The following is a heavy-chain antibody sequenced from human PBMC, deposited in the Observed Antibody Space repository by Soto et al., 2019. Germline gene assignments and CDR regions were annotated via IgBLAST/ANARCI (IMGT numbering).Heavy chain of an antibody. Sequence: GASVKVSCKASGGTFSSYAICWVRQAPGQGLEWMGGIIPIFGTANYAQKFQGRVTITADESTSTAYMELSSLRSEDTAVYYCASGYCSGGSCYSCAYWGQGTLVTVSS. CDR3: ASGYCSGGSCYSCAY. J-gene: IGHJ4*02. D-gene: IGHD2-15*01. CDR2: IIPIFGTA. V-gene: IGHV1-69*13. CDR1: GGTFSSYA.